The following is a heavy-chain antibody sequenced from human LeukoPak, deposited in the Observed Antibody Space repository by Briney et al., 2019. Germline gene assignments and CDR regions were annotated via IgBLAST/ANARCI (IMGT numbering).Heavy chain of an antibody. D-gene: IGHD6-19*01. V-gene: IGHV3-48*01. CDR3: AKPLSMQWLLPLPEFDY. CDR2: ISGSSYTI. Sequence: PGGSLRLSCAASGFTFSSYTMNWVRQAPGKGLEWVSYISGSSYTIYYADSVKGRFTISRDNSKNTLYLQMNSLRAEDTAVYYCAKPLSMQWLLPLPEFDYWGQGTLVTVSS. CDR1: GFTFSSYT. J-gene: IGHJ4*02.